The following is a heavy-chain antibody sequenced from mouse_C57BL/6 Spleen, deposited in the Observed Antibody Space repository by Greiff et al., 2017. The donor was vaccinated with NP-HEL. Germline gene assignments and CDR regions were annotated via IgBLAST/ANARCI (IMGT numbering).Heavy chain of an antibody. V-gene: IGHV1-4*01. CDR3: APTTVVAPLFDY. D-gene: IGHD1-1*01. J-gene: IGHJ2*01. Sequence: QVQLQQSGAELARPGASVKMSCKASGYTFTSYTMHWVKQRPGQGLEWIGYINPSSGYTKYNQKFKDKATLTADKSSSTAYMQLSSLTSEDSAVYYCAPTTVVAPLFDYWGQGTTLTVSS. CDR2: INPSSGYT. CDR1: GYTFTSYT.